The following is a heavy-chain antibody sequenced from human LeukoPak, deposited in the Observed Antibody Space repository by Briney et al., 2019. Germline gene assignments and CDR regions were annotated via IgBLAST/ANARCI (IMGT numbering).Heavy chain of an antibody. J-gene: IGHJ5*02. CDR1: GYTFTSYY. CDR3: VLEGNWNYIARLGITGFDP. Sequence: ASVKVSCKASGYTFTSYYMHWVRQAPGQGLEWMGRIIPIFGTANYAQKFQGRVTITTDESTSAAYMELSSLRSEDTAVYYCVLEGNWNYIARLGITGFDPWGQGTLVTVSS. V-gene: IGHV1-69*05. CDR2: IIPIFGTA. D-gene: IGHD1-7*01.